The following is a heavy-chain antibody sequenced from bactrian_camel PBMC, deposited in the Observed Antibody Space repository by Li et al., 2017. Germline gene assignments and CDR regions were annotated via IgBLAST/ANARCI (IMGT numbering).Heavy chain of an antibody. D-gene: IGHD7*01. V-gene: IGHV3S9*01. CDR2: IYTQPGST. J-gene: IGHJ4*01. Sequence: HVQLVESGGGLVQPGGSLRLSCVVSGFTFNGVRNIAIGWFRQFPGQRREGIGCIYTQPGSTWYTDSVKGRFTISQDNAKSTVYLQMDGLKTEDTAMYWCTKGFVDDAGQGTQVTVS. CDR1: GFTFNGVRNIA.